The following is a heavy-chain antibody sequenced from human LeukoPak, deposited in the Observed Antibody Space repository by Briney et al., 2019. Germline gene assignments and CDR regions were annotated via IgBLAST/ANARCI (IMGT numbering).Heavy chain of an antibody. CDR3: ARGRLVAAAGKWFDP. CDR1: GFTVSSNY. D-gene: IGHD6-13*01. V-gene: IGHV3-66*01. J-gene: IGHJ5*02. Sequence: PGESLRLSCAASGFTVSSNYMSWVRQAPGKGLEWVSVIYSGGSTYYADSVKGRFTISRDNSKNTLYLQMNSLRAEDTAVYYCARGRLVAAAGKWFDPWGQGTLVTVSS. CDR2: IYSGGST.